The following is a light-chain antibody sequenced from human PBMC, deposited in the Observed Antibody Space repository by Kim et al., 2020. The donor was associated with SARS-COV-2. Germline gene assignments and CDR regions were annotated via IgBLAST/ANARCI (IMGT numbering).Light chain of an antibody. J-gene: IGLJ2*01. CDR2: DND. V-gene: IGLV1-51*01. Sequence: QSVLTQPPSVSAAPGQMVTISCSGGSSNIGNNYVSWYQQLPGTAPRLLIYDNDERPSGIPDRFSASKSAASAILVITGLQTGDEADYYCGAWDTGLSVVVFGGGTQLTVL. CDR3: GAWDTGLSVVV. CDR1: SSNIGNNY.